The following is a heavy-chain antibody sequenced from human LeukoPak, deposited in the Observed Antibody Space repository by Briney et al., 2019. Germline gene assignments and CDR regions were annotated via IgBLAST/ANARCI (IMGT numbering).Heavy chain of an antibody. Sequence: SETLSLTCTVSGGSISSYYWSWIRQPPGKGLEWIGYIYYSGSTNYNPSLKSRVTISVDTSKNQFSLKLSSATAADTAVYYCARGHSSGYYIFDYWGQGTLVTVSS. CDR3: ARGHSSGYYIFDY. CDR1: GGSISSYY. V-gene: IGHV4-59*01. D-gene: IGHD3-22*01. CDR2: IYYSGST. J-gene: IGHJ4*02.